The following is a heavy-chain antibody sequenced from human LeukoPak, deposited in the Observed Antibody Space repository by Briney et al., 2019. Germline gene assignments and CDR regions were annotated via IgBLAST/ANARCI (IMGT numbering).Heavy chain of an antibody. CDR2: IYTSGST. V-gene: IGHV4-61*02. D-gene: IGHD6-13*01. CDR1: GGSISSGSYY. CDR3: ARDQEGSSWYLFDY. J-gene: IGHJ4*02. Sequence: PSQTLSLTCTVSGGSISSGSYYWSWIRQPVGKGLEWIGRIYTSGSTNYNPSLKSRVTISVDTSKNQFSLKLSSVTAADTAVYYCARDQEGSSWYLFDYWGQGTLVTVSS.